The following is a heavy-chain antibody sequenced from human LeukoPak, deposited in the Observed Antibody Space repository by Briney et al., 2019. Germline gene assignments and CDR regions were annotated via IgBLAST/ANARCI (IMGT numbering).Heavy chain of an antibody. CDR2: IGGSGDTT. J-gene: IGHJ4*02. CDR1: GFTFNNYA. CDR3: AREYYGSGSLDY. V-gene: IGHV3-23*01. D-gene: IGHD3-10*01. Sequence: GGSLRLSCVASGFTFNNYAMRWVRQAPGKGLEWVSGIGGSGDTTFYVGSVKGRFVISRDNSKNTLYLQMNSLRAEDTAVYYCAREYYGSGSLDYWGQGTLVTVSS.